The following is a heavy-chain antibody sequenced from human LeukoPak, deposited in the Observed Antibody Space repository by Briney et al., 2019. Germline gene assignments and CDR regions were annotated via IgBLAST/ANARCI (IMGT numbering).Heavy chain of an antibody. CDR2: XXXNDGDT. V-gene: IGHV1-2*02. J-gene: IGHJ4*02. D-gene: IGHD2-2*01. CDR1: X. Sequence: XMHXVXQAPGQGFXWXXXXXXNDGDTNYAQKFQGRVTMTRDTSISTAHMEVSRLRSDDTAVYYCARANFLYCSSSTCLFDYWGQGTLVTVSS. CDR3: ARANFLYCSSSTCLFDY.